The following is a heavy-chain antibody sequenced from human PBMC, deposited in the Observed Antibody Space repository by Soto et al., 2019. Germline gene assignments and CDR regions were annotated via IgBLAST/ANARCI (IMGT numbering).Heavy chain of an antibody. V-gene: IGHV3-21*01. CDR1: GFTFSSYS. Sequence: EVQLVESGGGLVKPGGSLRLSCATSGFTFSSYSMNWVRQAPGKGLEWVSSISSSSSYIYYADSVKGRFTISRDNAKNSLYLQMNSLRAEDTAVYYCASNIGITGTPYYYYGMDVWGQGTTVTVSS. CDR3: ASNIGITGTPYYYYGMDV. J-gene: IGHJ6*02. D-gene: IGHD1-20*01. CDR2: ISSSSSYI.